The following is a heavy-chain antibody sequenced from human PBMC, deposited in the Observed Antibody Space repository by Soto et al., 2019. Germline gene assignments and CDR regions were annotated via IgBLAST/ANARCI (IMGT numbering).Heavy chain of an antibody. CDR2: IYYSGST. J-gene: IGHJ4*02. CDR3: ARLPRTGSPRYYFDS. Sequence: PSETLSLTCTVSGGSISSYYGGWFRQPPGKGLEWIGYIYYSGSTTYHPSLKSRVTISVDTSKSQFSLNLSSVTAADTAVYYCARLPRTGSPRYYFDSWGQGTLVTVSS. CDR1: GGSISSYY. D-gene: IGHD1-26*01. V-gene: IGHV4-59*01.